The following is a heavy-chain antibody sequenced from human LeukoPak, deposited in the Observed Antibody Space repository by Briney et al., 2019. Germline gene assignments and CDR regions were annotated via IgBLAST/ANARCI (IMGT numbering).Heavy chain of an antibody. Sequence: GGSLRLSCAAPGFTPCRNYMSWVRQAPGKGLEWVSVIESGGITYYTDSVKSRFSIYRDNSKTTVYLQMNSLRAEDTAVDYCASGWTIGIDNWGQGTLVTVSS. V-gene: IGHV3-53*01. D-gene: IGHD3/OR15-3a*01. J-gene: IGHJ4*02. CDR2: IESGGIT. CDR1: GFTPCRNY. CDR3: ASGWTIGIDN.